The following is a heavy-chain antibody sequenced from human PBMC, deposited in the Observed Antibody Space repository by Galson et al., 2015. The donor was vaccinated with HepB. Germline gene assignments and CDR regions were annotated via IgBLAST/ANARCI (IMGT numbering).Heavy chain of an antibody. CDR1: GDSVSSRTAS. J-gene: IGHJ4*02. V-gene: IGHV6-1*01. CDR2: TYYRSKWYN. Sequence: CAISGDSVSSRTASWKWIRQSPSRGLEWLGRTYYRSKWYNEYATSVGGRININPDTTENHFSLHLNSVTPEDTAIYYCARAWTSRPSTRQTDHFDYWGQGTLVTVSS. CDR3: ARAWTSRPSTRQTDHFDY. D-gene: IGHD1-1*01.